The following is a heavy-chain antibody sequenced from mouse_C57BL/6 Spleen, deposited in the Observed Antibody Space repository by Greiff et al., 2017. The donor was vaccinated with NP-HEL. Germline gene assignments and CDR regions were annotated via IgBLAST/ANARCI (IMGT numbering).Heavy chain of an antibody. CDR2: ISDGGSYT. CDR3: ASLLRFAY. Sequence: DVMLVESGGGLVKPGGSLKLSCAASGFTFSSYAMSWVRQTPEKRLEWVATISDGGSYTYYPDNVKGRFTISRDNAKNNLYLQMSHLKSEDTAMYYCASLLRFAYWGQGTLVTVSA. V-gene: IGHV5-4*03. J-gene: IGHJ3*01. CDR1: GFTFSSYA. D-gene: IGHD2-10*01.